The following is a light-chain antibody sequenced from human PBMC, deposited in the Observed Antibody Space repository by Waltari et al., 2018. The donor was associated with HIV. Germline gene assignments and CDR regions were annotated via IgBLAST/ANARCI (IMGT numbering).Light chain of an antibody. V-gene: IGLV1-44*01. CDR2: GNN. CDR1: SSNIARNT. J-gene: IGLJ3*02. Sequence: QSVLTQPPSTSGTPGQRVTISCSGSSSNIARNTVNWYQHLPGTAPKLLIYGNNQRPSGVPDRFSGSKSGTSASLAISGLQSEDEADYYCAAWDDSLNGLWVFGGGTKLTVL. CDR3: AAWDDSLNGLWV.